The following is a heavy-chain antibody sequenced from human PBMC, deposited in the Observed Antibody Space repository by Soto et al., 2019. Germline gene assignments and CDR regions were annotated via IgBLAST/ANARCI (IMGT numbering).Heavy chain of an antibody. Sequence: GGSLRLSCAASGFTVSNNYMSWFRQASGKGLGWISVIFSDGSTYYADSVKGRFTISRDNSENTLYLQINSLKAEDTAVYYCARDPFQVFGYWGQGTLVTAPQ. CDR1: GFTVSNNY. CDR2: IFSDGST. CDR3: ARDPFQVFGY. J-gene: IGHJ4*02. V-gene: IGHV3-66*01.